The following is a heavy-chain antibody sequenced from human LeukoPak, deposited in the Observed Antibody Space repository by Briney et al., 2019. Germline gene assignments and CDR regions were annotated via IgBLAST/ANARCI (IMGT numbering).Heavy chain of an antibody. CDR1: GYTFTSYG. D-gene: IGHD3-16*01. CDR2: INPNSGGT. Sequence: ASVKVSCKASGYTFTSYGISWVRQAPGQGLEWMGWINPNSGGTNYAQKFQGRVTMTRDTSISTAYMELSRLRSDDTAVYYCARVGDHSYYFDYWGQGTLVTVSS. J-gene: IGHJ4*02. CDR3: ARVGDHSYYFDY. V-gene: IGHV1-2*02.